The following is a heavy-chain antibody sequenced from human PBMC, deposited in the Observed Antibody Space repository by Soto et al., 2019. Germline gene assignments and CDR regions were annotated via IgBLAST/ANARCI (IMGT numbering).Heavy chain of an antibody. CDR2: IYYSGST. V-gene: IGHV4-31*03. Sequence: KPSETLSLTCTVSGGSISSGGYYWSWIRQHPGKGLEWIGYIYYSGSTYYNPSLKSRVTISVDTSKNQFSLKLSSVTAADTAVYYCARAHPSPVAYFDYWGQGTLVTVSS. CDR3: ARAHPSPVAYFDY. J-gene: IGHJ4*02. CDR1: GGSISSGGYY.